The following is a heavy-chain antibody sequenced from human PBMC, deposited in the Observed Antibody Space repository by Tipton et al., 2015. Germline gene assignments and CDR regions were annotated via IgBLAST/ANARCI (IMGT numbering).Heavy chain of an antibody. V-gene: IGHV3-33*01. CDR1: GFMFRSYA. CDR3: ARDPQTVVRGVDWFDL. CDR2: ISYDGSHK. D-gene: IGHD3-10*01. J-gene: IGHJ5*02. Sequence: SLRLSCAASGFMFRSYAMHWVRQAPGKGLEWVAFISYDGSHKYHEESVEGRFNISRDNSQNTLYLQMNSLRAEDTAEYYCARDPQTVVRGVDWFDLWGQGTLVTVSS.